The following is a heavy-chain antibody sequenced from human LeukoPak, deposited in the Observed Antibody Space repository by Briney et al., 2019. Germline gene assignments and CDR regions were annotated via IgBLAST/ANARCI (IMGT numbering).Heavy chain of an antibody. D-gene: IGHD2-2*01. J-gene: IGHJ6*02. Sequence: GASVKVSCKVSGYTLTELSMHWVRQAPGKGLEWMGGFDPEDGETIYAQKFQGRATMTEDTSTDTAYMELSSLRSEDTAVYYCAIVVPAEAEYYGMDVWGQGTTVTVSS. V-gene: IGHV1-24*01. CDR1: GYTLTELS. CDR3: AIVVPAEAEYYGMDV. CDR2: FDPEDGET.